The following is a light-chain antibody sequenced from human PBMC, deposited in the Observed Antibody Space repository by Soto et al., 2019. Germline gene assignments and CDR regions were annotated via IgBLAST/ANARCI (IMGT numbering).Light chain of an antibody. J-gene: IGKJ1*01. CDR3: QQCYKTPWT. CDR2: AAS. CDR1: QNIWSY. V-gene: IGKV1-39*01. Sequence: DIQMTQSPSSLSASVGDRVTITCRANQNIWSYLVWYQHKLGQAPRLLIHAASTLASGVPSRFSGSESGTDFTLTISGLEHEDSATYDCQQCYKTPWTCGQGTKVEIK.